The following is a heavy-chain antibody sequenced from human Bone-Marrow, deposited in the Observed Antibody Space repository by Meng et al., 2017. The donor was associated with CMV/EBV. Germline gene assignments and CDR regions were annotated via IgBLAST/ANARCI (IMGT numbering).Heavy chain of an antibody. CDR1: GDSVSSNSAA. J-gene: IGHJ4*02. D-gene: IGHD3-22*01. CDR3: ARDLYYYDSSGYYHPTLDY. Sequence: SQTLSLTCAIPGDSVSSNSAAWNWIRQSPSRGLEWLGRTYYRSKWYNDYAVSVKSRITINPDTAKNQFSLQLNAVTPEAKAVYYCARDLYYYDSSGYYHPTLDYWGQGTLVTVSS. CDR2: TYYRSKWYN. V-gene: IGHV6-1*01.